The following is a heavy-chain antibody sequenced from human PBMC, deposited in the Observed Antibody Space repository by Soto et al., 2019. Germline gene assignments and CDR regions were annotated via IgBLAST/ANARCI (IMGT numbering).Heavy chain of an antibody. Sequence: ASVKVSCKASGYTFTGYYMHWVRQAPGQGLEWMGWINPNSGGTKSAQKFQGRVTMTRDTSISTAYMELSRLRSDDTAVYYCARRKGDYYDSSGYHYYFDYWGQGTLVTVSA. J-gene: IGHJ4*02. CDR2: INPNSGGT. D-gene: IGHD3-22*01. CDR1: GYTFTGYY. V-gene: IGHV1-2*02. CDR3: ARRKGDYYDSSGYHYYFDY.